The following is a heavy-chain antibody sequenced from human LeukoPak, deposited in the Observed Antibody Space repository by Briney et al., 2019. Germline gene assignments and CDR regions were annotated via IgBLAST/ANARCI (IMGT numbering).Heavy chain of an antibody. V-gene: IGHV3-74*01. Sequence: PGGSLRLSCSGSGFTFSDYGMHWVRQAPGEGLVWVSVINSDGRDKRYADSVKGRFTISRDNANNMLYLQMNSLRVDDTAVYYCARDVVWLQPFDYWGQGTLVTVSS. D-gene: IGHD5-24*01. J-gene: IGHJ4*02. CDR1: GFTFSDYG. CDR2: INSDGRDK. CDR3: ARDVVWLQPFDY.